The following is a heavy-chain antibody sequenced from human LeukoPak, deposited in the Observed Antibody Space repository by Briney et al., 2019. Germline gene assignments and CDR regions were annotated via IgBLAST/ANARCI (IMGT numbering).Heavy chain of an antibody. D-gene: IGHD3-9*01. Sequence: PSETLSLTCAVYGGSFSGYFWSWIRQPPGKGLEWIGEINHSGSTNYNPSLKSRVTISVDTSKNQFSLKLSSVTAADTAVYYCARGRIVGRYFDWSPPHGMDVWGQGTTVTVSS. CDR3: ARGRIVGRYFDWSPPHGMDV. CDR2: INHSGST. J-gene: IGHJ6*02. V-gene: IGHV4-34*01. CDR1: GGSFSGYF.